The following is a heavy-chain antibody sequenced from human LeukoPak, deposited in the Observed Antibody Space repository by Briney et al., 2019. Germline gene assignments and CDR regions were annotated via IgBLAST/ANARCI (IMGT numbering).Heavy chain of an antibody. CDR1: RFTFSSYW. V-gene: IGHV3-7*04. CDR3: ARVAVAATGAFDI. Sequence: GGSLRLSCAASRFTFSSYWMSWVRQGPGQGLEWVASIKQDGSEKHYADSLKGRFTISRDNAKNSLYLQMNSLRADDTAVYYCARVAVAATGAFDIWGQGTMVTVSS. CDR2: IKQDGSEK. D-gene: IGHD6-19*01. J-gene: IGHJ3*02.